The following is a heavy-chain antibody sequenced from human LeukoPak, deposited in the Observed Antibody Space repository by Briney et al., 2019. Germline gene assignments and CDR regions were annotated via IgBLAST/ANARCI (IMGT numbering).Heavy chain of an antibody. CDR2: ISSSSSYI. Sequence: GGSLRLSCAASGFTFSSYSMNWVRQAPGKGLEWVSSISSSSSYIYYADSAKGRFTISRDNAKNSLYLQMNSLRAEDTAVYYCARSRAAAGRALDYWGQGTLVTVSS. CDR1: GFTFSSYS. D-gene: IGHD6-13*01. CDR3: ARSRAAAGRALDY. V-gene: IGHV3-21*01. J-gene: IGHJ4*02.